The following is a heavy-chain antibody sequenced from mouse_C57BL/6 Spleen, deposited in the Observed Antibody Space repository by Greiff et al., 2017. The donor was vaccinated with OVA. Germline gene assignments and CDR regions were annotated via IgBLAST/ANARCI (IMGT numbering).Heavy chain of an antibody. Sequence: QVQLQQPGAELVKPGASVKLSCKASGYTFTSYWMHWVKQRPGRGLEWIGRIDPNSGGTKYNEKFKSKATLTVDKHSSTAYMQLSSLTSEDSAVYYCARSFLLVAYWYFDVWGTGTTVTVSS. V-gene: IGHV1-72*01. J-gene: IGHJ1*03. CDR3: ARSFLLVAYWYFDV. D-gene: IGHD1-1*01. CDR1: GYTFTSYW. CDR2: IDPNSGGT.